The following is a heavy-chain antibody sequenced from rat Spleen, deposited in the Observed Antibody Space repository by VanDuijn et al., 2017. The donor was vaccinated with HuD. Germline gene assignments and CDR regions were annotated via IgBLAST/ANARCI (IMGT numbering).Heavy chain of an antibody. Sequence: EVQLVESGGGLVQPGRSLKLSCAASGFTFSSSPMAWVRQAPKKGLEWVGSIIYDGSRTYYRDSVKGRFTLSRENAKDTLYLQMDSLKSEDTATYYCATSTYDWFVYWGQGTLVTVSS. CDR1: GFTFSSSP. J-gene: IGHJ3*01. CDR3: ATSTYDWFVY. CDR2: IIYDGSRT. D-gene: IGHD2-1*01. V-gene: IGHV5S10*01.